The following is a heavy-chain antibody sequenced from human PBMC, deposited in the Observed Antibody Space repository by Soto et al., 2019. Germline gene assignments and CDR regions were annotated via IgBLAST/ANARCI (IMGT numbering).Heavy chain of an antibody. Sequence: GGSLRLSCAASGFTFSSYSMNWVRQAPGKGLEWVSSISSSSSYIYDADSVKGRFTISRDNAKNSLYLQMNSLRAEDTAVYYCARGGYYDIFRGDPNDAFDIWGQGTMVTVSS. CDR2: ISSSSSYI. CDR1: GFTFSSYS. V-gene: IGHV3-21*01. CDR3: ARGGYYDIFRGDPNDAFDI. J-gene: IGHJ3*02. D-gene: IGHD3-22*01.